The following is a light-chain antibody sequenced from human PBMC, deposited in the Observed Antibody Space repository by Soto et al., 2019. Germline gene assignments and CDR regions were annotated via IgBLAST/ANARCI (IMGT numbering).Light chain of an antibody. J-gene: IGKJ1*01. CDR2: GAS. CDR3: QQYGSSLMT. V-gene: IGKV3-20*01. CDR1: QSVSSSY. Sequence: EIVLTQSPGTLSLSPGERATLSCRASQSVSSSYLAWYQQKPGQAPRLLIYGASSRATGIPDRFSGSGSGTVFTLIISRLEPEDSRVYYCQQYGSSLMTFGQGTKVEIK.